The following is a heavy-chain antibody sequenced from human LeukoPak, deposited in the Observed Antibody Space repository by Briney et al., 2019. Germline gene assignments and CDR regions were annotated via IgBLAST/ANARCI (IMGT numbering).Heavy chain of an antibody. V-gene: IGHV3-48*01. CDR3: AKTDSGSSPYYYYYGMDV. Sequence: GGSLRLSCAASGFTFSSYSMNWVRQAPGKGLEWVSYIRSSSNIIYYADSVKGRFTISRDNSKNTLYLQMNSLRAEDTAVYYCAKTDSGSSPYYYYYGMDVWGQGTTVTVSS. J-gene: IGHJ6*02. CDR2: IRSSSNII. D-gene: IGHD1-26*01. CDR1: GFTFSSYS.